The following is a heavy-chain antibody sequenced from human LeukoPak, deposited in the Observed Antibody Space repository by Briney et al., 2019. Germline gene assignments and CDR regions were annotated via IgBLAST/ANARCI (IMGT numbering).Heavy chain of an antibody. Sequence: GGSLRLSCAASGFTFSSYGIYWVRQAPGKGLQWVAFIRYDGSNKYYADSVKGRFTISRDDSKNTLYLQMNSLKTEDTAVYYCTTDLGITMIVVETISDAFDIWGQGTMVTVSS. V-gene: IGHV3-30*02. CDR2: IRYDGSNK. CDR3: TTDLGITMIVVETISDAFDI. D-gene: IGHD3-22*01. CDR1: GFTFSSYG. J-gene: IGHJ3*02.